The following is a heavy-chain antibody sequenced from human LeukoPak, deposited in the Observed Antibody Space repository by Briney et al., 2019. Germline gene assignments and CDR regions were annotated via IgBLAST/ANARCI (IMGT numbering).Heavy chain of an antibody. CDR3: ARIEYYYDSSGYMGVDYFDY. J-gene: IGHJ4*02. V-gene: IGHV3-66*01. CDR1: GFTVSSNY. Sequence: GESLRLSCAASGFTVSSNYMSWVRQAPGKGLEWVSVIYSGGSTYYADSVKGRFTISRDNSKNTLYLQMNSLRAEDTAVYYCARIEYYYDSSGYMGVDYFDYWGQGTLVTVSS. CDR2: IYSGGST. D-gene: IGHD3-22*01.